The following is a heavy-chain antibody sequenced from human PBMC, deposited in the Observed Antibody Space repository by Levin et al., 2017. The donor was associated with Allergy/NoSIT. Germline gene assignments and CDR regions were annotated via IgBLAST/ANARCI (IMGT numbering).Heavy chain of an antibody. CDR1: GFTFSDHY. D-gene: IGHD3-16*02. J-gene: IGHJ6*03. CDR2: TRNKANSYTT. Sequence: GGSLRLSCAASGFTFSDHYMDWVRQAPGKGLEWVGRTRNKANSYTTQYAASVRGRFSISRDESTNSFYLQMNSLKTEDTAVYYCAREGYDSVWGNYRYTGGVDYHDYMDGWGKGTTVTVAS. CDR3: AREGYDSVWGNYRYTGGVDYHDYMDG. V-gene: IGHV3-72*01.